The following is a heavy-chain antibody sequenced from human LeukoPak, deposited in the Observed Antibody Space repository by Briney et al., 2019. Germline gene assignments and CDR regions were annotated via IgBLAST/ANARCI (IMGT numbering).Heavy chain of an antibody. J-gene: IGHJ4*02. CDR1: GGSFSGYY. CDR3: ASQRGSSGYFDY. D-gene: IGHD3-22*01. V-gene: IGHV4-34*01. Sequence: PSETLSLTCAVYGGSFSGYYWSWIRQPPGKGLEWIGEINHSGSTNYNPSLKSRVTISVDTSKNQFSLKLSSVTAADTAVYYCASQRGSSGYFDYWGQGTLVTVSS. CDR2: INHSGST.